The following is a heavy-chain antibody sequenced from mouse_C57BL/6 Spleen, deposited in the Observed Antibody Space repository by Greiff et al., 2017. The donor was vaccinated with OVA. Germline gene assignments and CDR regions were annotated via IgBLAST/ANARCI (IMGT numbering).Heavy chain of an antibody. CDR3: ARWILLTFYYAMDY. J-gene: IGHJ4*01. CDR2: ILPGSGST. D-gene: IGHD2-3*01. V-gene: IGHV1-9*01. CDR1: GYTFTGYW. Sequence: QVKLQQSGAELMKPGASVKLSCKATGYTFTGYWIEWVKQRPGNGLEWIGEILPGSGSTNSNEKFKGKATFTADTSSNTAYMQRSSLTTEDSAIYYCARWILLTFYYAMDYWGQGTSVTVSS.